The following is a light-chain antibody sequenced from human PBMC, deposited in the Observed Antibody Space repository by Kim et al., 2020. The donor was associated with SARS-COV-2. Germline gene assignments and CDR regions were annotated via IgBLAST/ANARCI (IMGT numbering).Light chain of an antibody. CDR1: QDISNY. J-gene: IGKJ1*01. CDR3: QKYSTAPWT. CDR2: PAS. Sequence: ASVGDRVTITCRASQDISNYLVWYQQKPGKVPKVLIYPASTLQSGVPSRFSGSGSGTEFTLTISSLQPEDAATYYCQKYSTAPWTFGQGTKVDIK. V-gene: IGKV1-27*01.